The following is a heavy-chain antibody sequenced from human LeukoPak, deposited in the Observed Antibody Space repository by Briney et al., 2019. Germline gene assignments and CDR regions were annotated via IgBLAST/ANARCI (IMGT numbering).Heavy chain of an antibody. CDR1: GGSISSYY. Sequence: SETLSLTCTVSGGSISSYYWSWIRQPAGKGLEWIGRIYTSGGTNYNPSLKSRVTMSVDTSKNQFSLKLSSVTAADTAIYYCAGTPGYSSQIDPWGQGTLVTVSS. D-gene: IGHD6-19*01. CDR3: AGTPGYSSQIDP. J-gene: IGHJ5*02. V-gene: IGHV4-4*07. CDR2: IYTSGGT.